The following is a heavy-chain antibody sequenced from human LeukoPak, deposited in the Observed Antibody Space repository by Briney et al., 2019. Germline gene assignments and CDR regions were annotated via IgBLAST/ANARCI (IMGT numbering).Heavy chain of an antibody. CDR3: ARYTVVTSSFDY. Sequence: SETLSLTCAVYGGSFSGYYWSWIRQPPGKELEWIGEINHSGSTNYNPSLKSRVTISVDTSKNQFSLKLSSVTAADTAVYYCARYTVVTSSFDYWGQGTLVTVSS. CDR2: INHSGST. V-gene: IGHV4-34*01. D-gene: IGHD4-23*01. CDR1: GGSFSGYY. J-gene: IGHJ4*02.